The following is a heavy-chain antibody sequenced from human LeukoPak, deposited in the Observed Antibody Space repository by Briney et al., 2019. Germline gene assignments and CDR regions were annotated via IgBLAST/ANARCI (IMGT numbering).Heavy chain of an antibody. J-gene: IGHJ4*02. CDR1: GFTFDDYG. CDR3: ATTYYDFWSGYYNNYFDY. Sequence: GGSLRLSCAASGFTFDDYGMSWVRQAPGKGLEWVSAISGSGGSTYYADSVKGRFTISRDNSKNTLYLQMNSLRAEDTAVYYCATTYYDFWSGYYNNYFDYWGQGTLVTVSS. V-gene: IGHV3-23*01. D-gene: IGHD3-3*01. CDR2: ISGSGGST.